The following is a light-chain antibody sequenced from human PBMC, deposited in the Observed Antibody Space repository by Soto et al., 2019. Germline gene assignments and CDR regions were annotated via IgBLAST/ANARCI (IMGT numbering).Light chain of an antibody. J-gene: IGLJ2*01. CDR3: CLYAYDNGGL. Sequence: QSVLTQPASVSGSPGQSITISCTGPSGDVLSYDGVSWYQHHPGKAPKLLIYEGTKRPSGVSDRFSGPKSGHMASLTISGLQSEDEADYYCCLYAYDNGGLFGGGTKLTVL. CDR1: SGDVLSYDG. V-gene: IGLV2-23*01. CDR2: EGT.